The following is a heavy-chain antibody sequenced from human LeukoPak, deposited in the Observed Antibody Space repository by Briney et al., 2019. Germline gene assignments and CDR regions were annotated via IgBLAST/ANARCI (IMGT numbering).Heavy chain of an antibody. CDR3: AREGKGYYYDSSGYYFDY. J-gene: IGHJ4*02. CDR1: GFTFSSYW. V-gene: IGHV3-7*01. D-gene: IGHD3-22*01. CDR2: IKLDGSEK. Sequence: PGGSLRLSCAASGFTFSSYWMSWVRQAPGKGLEWVANIKLDGSEKYYVDSVKGRFTISRDNAKNSLYLQMNSLRAEDTAVYYCAREGKGYYYDSSGYYFDYWGQGTLVTVSS.